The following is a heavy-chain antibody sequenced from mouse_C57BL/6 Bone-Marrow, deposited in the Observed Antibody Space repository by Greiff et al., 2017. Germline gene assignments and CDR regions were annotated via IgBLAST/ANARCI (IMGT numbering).Heavy chain of an antibody. CDR3: TRSLIYYGTNY. Sequence: VQLQQSGAELVKPGASVKLSCTASGFNIKDYYIHWVKQRTEQGLQWIGRIDPADGETKYAPKFPDKATITADTSSNPAYLQLSSLTSEDTAVYYCTRSLIYYGTNYWGQGTTLTVSS. V-gene: IGHV14-2*01. CDR2: IDPADGET. D-gene: IGHD1-1*01. J-gene: IGHJ2*01. CDR1: GFNIKDYY.